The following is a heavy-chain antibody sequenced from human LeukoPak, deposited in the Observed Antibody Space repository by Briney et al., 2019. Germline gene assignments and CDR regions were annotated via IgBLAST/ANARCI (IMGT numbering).Heavy chain of an antibody. CDR1: GFTFSSYW. Sequence: GGSLRLSCAASGFTFSSYWMSWVRQAPGKGLEWVAHIKQDGSEKYYVDSVKGRFTISRDNAKNSLYLQMNSLRAEDTAVYYCARPPSGRGYCSSTSCYGGRLWVRYFQHWGQGTLVTVSS. V-gene: IGHV3-7*03. J-gene: IGHJ1*01. CDR3: ARPPSGRGYCSSTSCYGGRLWVRYFQH. D-gene: IGHD2-2*01. CDR2: IKQDGSEK.